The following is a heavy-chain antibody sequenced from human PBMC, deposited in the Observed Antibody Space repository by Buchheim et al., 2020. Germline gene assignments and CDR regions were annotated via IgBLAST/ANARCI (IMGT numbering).Heavy chain of an antibody. CDR3: AKDIWIEAGTPDY. J-gene: IGHJ4*02. Sequence: EVQLLESGGGLVQPGGSLRLSCAASGFTFSSYAMSWVRQAPGKGLEWVAGISGCGVNIYYAASVKGRFTISRDNSKNTLYLQMNSLRAEDTALYYCAKDIWIEAGTPDYWGQGTL. CDR1: GFTFSSYA. D-gene: IGHD1-7*01. V-gene: IGHV3-23*01. CDR2: ISGCGVNI.